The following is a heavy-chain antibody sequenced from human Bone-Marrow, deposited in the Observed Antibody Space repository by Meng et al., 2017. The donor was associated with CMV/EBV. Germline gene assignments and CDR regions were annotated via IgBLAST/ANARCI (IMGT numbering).Heavy chain of an antibody. CDR1: GFTFSSYA. V-gene: IGHV3-23*01. CDR2: ISGSGGST. D-gene: IGHD1-26*01. Sequence: GESLKISCAASGFTFSSYAMSWVRQAPGKGLEWVSAISGSGGSTYYADSVKGRFTISRDNSKNTLYLQMNSLRPEDTAVYYCASRPIVGGGLEYWGQGTLVTVSS. J-gene: IGHJ4*02. CDR3: ASRPIVGGGLEY.